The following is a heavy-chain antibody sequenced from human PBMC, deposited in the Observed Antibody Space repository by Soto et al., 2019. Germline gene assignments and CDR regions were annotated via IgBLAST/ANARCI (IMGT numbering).Heavy chain of an antibody. J-gene: IGHJ6*02. CDR1: GFTVSSNY. D-gene: IGHD1-26*01. V-gene: IGHV3-53*01. CDR3: ARDRGPPRSYYGMDV. Sequence: PGGSLRLSCAASGFTVSSNYMSWVRQAPGKGLEWVSVIYSGGSTYYADSVKGRFTISRDNSKNTLYLQMNSLRAEDTAVYYCARDRGPPRSYYGMDVWGQGTTVTVSS. CDR2: IYSGGST.